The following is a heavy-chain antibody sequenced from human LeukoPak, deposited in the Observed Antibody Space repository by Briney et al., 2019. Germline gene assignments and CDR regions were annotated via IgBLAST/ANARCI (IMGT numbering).Heavy chain of an antibody. V-gene: IGHV1-69*01. CDR3: AGSRQGDYDILPGYTN. J-gene: IGHJ4*02. D-gene: IGHD3-9*01. Sequence: SVKVSCKASGGTFSSYAISWVRQAPGQGLEWMGGIIPIFGTANYAQKFQGRVTITADESTSTAYMELSSLRYEDTAVYYCAGSRQGDYDILPGYTNWGQGTLVTVSS. CDR1: GGTFSSYA. CDR2: IIPIFGTA.